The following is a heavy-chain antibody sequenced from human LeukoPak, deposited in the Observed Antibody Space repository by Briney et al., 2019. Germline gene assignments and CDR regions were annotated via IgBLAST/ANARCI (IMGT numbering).Heavy chain of an antibody. V-gene: IGHV2-5*02. CDR2: IYWDRNK. CDR1: GFSLSTSGVG. J-gene: IGHJ4*02. D-gene: IGHD4-17*01. CDR3: AHRRLTPSTTLTAGFDY. Sequence: SGPTLVKPTQTLTLTCTFYGFSLSTSGVGVGWIRQPPGKALEWLALIYWDRNKPYSPSLKTRLTLTKDPSKNLVFLTMTNMNPVDTATYYCAHRRLTPSTTLTAGFDYCGQGILVTVSS.